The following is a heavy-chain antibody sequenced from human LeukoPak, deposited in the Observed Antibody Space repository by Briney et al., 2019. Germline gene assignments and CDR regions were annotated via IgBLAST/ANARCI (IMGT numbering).Heavy chain of an antibody. V-gene: IGHV3-23*01. Sequence: GGSLSLSCAASGFTFSSYAMSWVRQAPGKGLEWVSVISGSGGSTYYADSVKGRFTISRDNSKNTLYLQMNSLRAEDTAVYYCARMDTSSSRYFDYWGQGTLVTVSS. J-gene: IGHJ4*02. CDR3: ARMDTSSSRYFDY. CDR1: GFTFSSYA. CDR2: ISGSGGST. D-gene: IGHD6-6*01.